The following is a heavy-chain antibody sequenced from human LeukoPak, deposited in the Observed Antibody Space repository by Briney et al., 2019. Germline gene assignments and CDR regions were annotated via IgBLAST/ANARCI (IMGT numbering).Heavy chain of an antibody. CDR3: ARDFGYGDYFFDY. J-gene: IGHJ4*02. V-gene: IGHV4-34*01. Sequence: PSETLSLTCAVYGGSFSGYYWSWIRQPPGKGLEWIGEINHSGSTNYNPSLKSRVTISVDTSKNQFSLKLSSVTAADTAVYYCARDFGYGDYFFDYWGQGTLVTVSS. CDR2: INHSGST. D-gene: IGHD4-17*01. CDR1: GGSFSGYY.